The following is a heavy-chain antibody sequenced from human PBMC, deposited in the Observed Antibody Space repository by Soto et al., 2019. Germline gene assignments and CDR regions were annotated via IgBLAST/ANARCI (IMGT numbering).Heavy chain of an antibody. CDR1: GYSFTTYG. CDR3: VRDTYYAHGSGPAPFDY. CDR2: ISGYNGNT. J-gene: IGHJ4*02. Sequence: QIQLVQSGTEVKRSGASVMVSCRTSGYSFTTYGLSWVRQAPGRGLEWVGWISGYNGNTNYAQKFQGTVILTTDTPTTTGYMEIKSLSSDDAAFYYCVRDTYYAHGSGPAPFDYWGQGTQVTVSS. V-gene: IGHV1-18*01. D-gene: IGHD3-3*01.